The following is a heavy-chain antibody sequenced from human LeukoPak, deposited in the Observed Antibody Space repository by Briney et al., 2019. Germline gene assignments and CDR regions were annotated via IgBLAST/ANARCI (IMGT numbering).Heavy chain of an antibody. CDR1: GCSVHTYR. CDR2: IYPDESNI. Sequence: VESLNSSCKESGCSVHTYRTGWVRQMPGKDLEWMGIIYPDESNIRYSPSFQGQVTISADKSISTAYLQWSSLKASDTAMYYCARPPSRGYSSSFEYWGQGTLVTVSS. V-gene: IGHV5-51*01. J-gene: IGHJ4*02. CDR3: ARPPSRGYSSSFEY. D-gene: IGHD2-2*03.